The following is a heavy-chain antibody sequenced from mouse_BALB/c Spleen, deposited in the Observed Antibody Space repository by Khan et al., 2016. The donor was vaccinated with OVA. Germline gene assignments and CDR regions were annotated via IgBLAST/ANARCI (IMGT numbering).Heavy chain of an antibody. J-gene: IGHJ2*01. Sequence: EVQLQESGPELVKPGASVKISCKTSGYTFTDYTIHWVKQSHGKSLEWIGNINPNIGVTSYNQRFKDKATLTVDKSSSTAYMELRSLISDDSAVYYCARGRTYYWGQGTTLTVSS. V-gene: IGHV1-22*01. CDR2: INPNIGVT. CDR1: GYTFTDYT. CDR3: ARGRTYY. D-gene: IGHD3-3*01.